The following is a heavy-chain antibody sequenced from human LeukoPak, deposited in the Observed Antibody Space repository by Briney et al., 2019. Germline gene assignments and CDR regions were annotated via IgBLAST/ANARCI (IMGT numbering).Heavy chain of an antibody. V-gene: IGHV3-33*01. Sequence: GGSLRLSCAASGFTFSSYGMHWVRQAPGKGLEWVAAIWYDGSNKYYADSVKGRFTISRDNSKNTLYLQMNSLRAEDTAVYYCARGCYSSSSDFGYWGQVTLVTVSS. CDR1: GFTFSSYG. CDR3: ARGCYSSSSDFGY. CDR2: IWYDGSNK. D-gene: IGHD6-6*01. J-gene: IGHJ4*02.